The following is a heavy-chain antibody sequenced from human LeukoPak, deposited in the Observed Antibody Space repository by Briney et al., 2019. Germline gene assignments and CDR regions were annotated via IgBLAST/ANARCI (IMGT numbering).Heavy chain of an antibody. V-gene: IGHV3-33*01. CDR3: ARADYYDSSGYYGY. CDR1: GFTFSSYG. J-gene: IGHJ4*02. Sequence: PGGSLRLSCAASGFTFSSYGMHWVRQAPGKGLEWVAVIWYDGSNKYYADSVKGRFTISRDNSKNTLYLQMNSLRAEDTAVYYCARADYYDSSGYYGYWGQGTLVTVSS. D-gene: IGHD3-22*01. CDR2: IWYDGSNK.